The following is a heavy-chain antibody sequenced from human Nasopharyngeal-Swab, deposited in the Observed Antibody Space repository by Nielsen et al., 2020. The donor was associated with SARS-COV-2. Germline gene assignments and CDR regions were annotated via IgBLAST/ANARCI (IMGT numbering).Heavy chain of an antibody. CDR2: IYPGDSDT. Sequence: GGSLRLSCKGSGYSFTSYWIGWVRQMPGKGLEWMGIIYPGDSDTRYSPSFQGQVTISADKSISTAYLQWSSLKASDTAMYYCARQGGFGELFTDAFDIWGQGTMVTVSS. CDR3: ARQGGFGELFTDAFDI. V-gene: IGHV5-51*01. CDR1: GYSFTSYW. D-gene: IGHD3-10*01. J-gene: IGHJ3*02.